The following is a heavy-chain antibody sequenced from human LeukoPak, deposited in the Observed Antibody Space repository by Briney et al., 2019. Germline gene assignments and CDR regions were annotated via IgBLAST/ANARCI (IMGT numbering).Heavy chain of an antibody. J-gene: IGHJ4*02. Sequence: ASVQSSCKAAGCAFTSYYMHWVRQASGQGLEWMGIINPSGGSTSYAQKFQGRVTITRDTSTSTVYMELSSLSSEDTAVYYCARDPALYCSGGSCYLLDYWGQGTLVTVSS. CDR2: INPSGGST. D-gene: IGHD2-15*01. CDR3: ARDPALYCSGGSCYLLDY. V-gene: IGHV1-46*01. CDR1: GCAFTSYY.